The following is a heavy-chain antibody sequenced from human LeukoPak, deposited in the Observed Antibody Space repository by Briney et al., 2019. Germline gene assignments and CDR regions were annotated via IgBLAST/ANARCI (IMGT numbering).Heavy chain of an antibody. Sequence: SETLSLTCAVYGGSFSGYYWSWIRQPPGKGLEWIGEINHSGSTNYNPSLKSRVTISVDTSKNQFSLKLSSVTAADTAVYYCARGPFWSGYLSDAFDIWGQGTMVTVSS. V-gene: IGHV4-34*01. J-gene: IGHJ3*02. CDR2: INHSGST. CDR3: ARGPFWSGYLSDAFDI. D-gene: IGHD3-3*01. CDR1: GGSFSGYY.